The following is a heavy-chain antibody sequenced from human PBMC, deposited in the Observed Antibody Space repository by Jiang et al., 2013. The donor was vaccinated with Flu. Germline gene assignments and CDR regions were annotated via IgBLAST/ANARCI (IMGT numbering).Heavy chain of an antibody. V-gene: IGHV4-4*02. Sequence: PGLVKPSGTLSLTCAVSGGSISSSNWWSWVRQPPGKGLEWIGEIYHSGSTNYNPSLKSRVTISVDKSKNQFSLKLSSVTAADTAVYYCARDPPIAAAGTNFTTDYWGQGTLVTVSS. J-gene: IGHJ4*02. D-gene: IGHD6-13*01. CDR3: ARDPPIAAAGTNFTTDY. CDR2: IYHSGST. CDR1: GGSISSSNW.